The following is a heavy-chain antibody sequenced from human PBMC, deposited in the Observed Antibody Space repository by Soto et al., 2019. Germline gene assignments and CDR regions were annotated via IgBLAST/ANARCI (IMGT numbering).Heavy chain of an antibody. D-gene: IGHD3-10*01. Sequence: SCAASGFTFSGNTMNWVRQAPGKGLEWVAAMSPSGSAFYADSVKGRFTISRVNSRKTLYLQMNSLRAEDTAVYYCANLDRRGYWGQGTLVTVSS. CDR2: MSPSGSA. CDR3: ANLDRRGY. V-gene: IGHV3-23*01. J-gene: IGHJ4*02. CDR1: GFTFSGNT.